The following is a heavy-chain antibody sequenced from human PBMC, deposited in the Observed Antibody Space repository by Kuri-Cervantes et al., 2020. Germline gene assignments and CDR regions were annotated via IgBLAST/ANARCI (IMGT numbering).Heavy chain of an antibody. CDR2: IWYDGSNK. CDR3: ARKRGAARRAAFDI. J-gene: IGHJ3*02. V-gene: IGHV3-33*01. D-gene: IGHD6-6*01. CDR1: GFTFSSYG. Sequence: GGSLRLSCAASGFTFSSYGMHWVRQAPGKGLEWVAVIWYDGSNKYYADSVKGRFTISRDNSKNTLSLQMNSLRVEDTAVYYCARKRGAARRAAFDIWGQGTRVTGSS.